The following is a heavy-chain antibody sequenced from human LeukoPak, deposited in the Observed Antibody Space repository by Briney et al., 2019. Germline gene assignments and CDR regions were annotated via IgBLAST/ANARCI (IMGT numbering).Heavy chain of an antibody. CDR1: GGSIRSGSHY. V-gene: IGHV4-39*01. J-gene: IGHJ6*03. CDR3: ARHIADHPYYYYYMDV. D-gene: IGHD6-13*01. Sequence: PSETLSLTCTVSGGSIRSGSHYWAWIRQPPGKGLEWIGSIYYSGSTYYNPSLKSRVTISVDTSKNQFSLKLSSVTAADTAVYYCARHIADHPYYYYYMDVWGKGTTVTVSS. CDR2: IYYSGST.